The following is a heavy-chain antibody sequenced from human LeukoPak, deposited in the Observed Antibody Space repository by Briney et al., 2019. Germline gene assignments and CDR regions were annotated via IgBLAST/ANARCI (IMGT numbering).Heavy chain of an antibody. Sequence: GGSLRLSCAASGFTFSNAWMSWVRQAPGKGLEWVGRIKSKTDGGTTDYAAPVKGRFTISRDDSKNTLYLQMNSLKTEDTAVYYCTTRSRLLWFGELPSRFDYWGQGTLVTVSS. J-gene: IGHJ4*02. CDR1: GFTFSNAW. CDR3: TTRSRLLWFGELPSRFDY. V-gene: IGHV3-15*01. D-gene: IGHD3-10*01. CDR2: IKSKTDGGTT.